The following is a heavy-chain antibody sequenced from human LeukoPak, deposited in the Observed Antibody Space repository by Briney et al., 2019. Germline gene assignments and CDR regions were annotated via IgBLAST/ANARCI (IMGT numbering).Heavy chain of an antibody. J-gene: IGHJ4*02. CDR3: ARTYYYDSSGYPY. D-gene: IGHD3-22*01. CDR2: INPNSGGT. CDR1: GYTFTSYY. Sequence: GASVKVSCKASGYTFTSYYMHWVRQAPGQGLEWMGWINPNSGGTNYAQKSQGRVTMTRDTSISTAYMELSRLRSDDTAVYYCARTYYYDSSGYPYWGQGTLVTVSS. V-gene: IGHV1-2*02.